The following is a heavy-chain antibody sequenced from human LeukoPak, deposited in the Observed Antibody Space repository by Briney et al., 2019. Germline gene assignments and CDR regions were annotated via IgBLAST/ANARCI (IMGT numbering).Heavy chain of an antibody. J-gene: IGHJ4*02. CDR2: ISSDGRST. Sequence: PGGSLRLSCAASGFTFSSYWMHWVRQVPGKGLVWVARISSDGRSTSYAESVKGRFTFSRDNAKNTVYLQMNSLRAEDTAVYYCARDVWGDRDSFFDYWGQGTLVTVSS. CDR1: GFTFSSYW. V-gene: IGHV3-74*01. D-gene: IGHD2-21*01. CDR3: ARDVWGDRDSFFDY.